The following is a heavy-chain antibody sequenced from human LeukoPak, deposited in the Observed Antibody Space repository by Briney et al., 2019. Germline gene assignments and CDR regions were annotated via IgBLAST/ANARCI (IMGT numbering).Heavy chain of an antibody. D-gene: IGHD5-18*01. CDR3: ARYGRSYSYGRRYYYYMDV. CDR1: GGSFSGYY. CDR2: INHSGST. J-gene: IGHJ6*03. Sequence: SETLSLTCAVYGGSFSGYYWSWIRQPPGKGLEWIGEINHSGSTNYNPSLKSRVTISVDTSKNQFSLKLSSVTAADTAVYYCARYGRSYSYGRRYYYYMDVWGKGTTVTVSS. V-gene: IGHV4-34*01.